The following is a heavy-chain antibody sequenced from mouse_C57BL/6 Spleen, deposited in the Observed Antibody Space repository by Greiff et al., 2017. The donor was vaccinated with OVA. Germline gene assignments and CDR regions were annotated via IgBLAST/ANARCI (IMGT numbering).Heavy chain of an antibody. Sequence: SGPELVKPGASVKISCKASGYAFSSSWMNWVKQRPGKGLEWIGRIYPGDGDTNYNGKFKGKATLTADKSSSTAYMQLSSLTSEDSAVYFCARDYDYDAMDYWGQGTSVTVSS. D-gene: IGHD1-1*02. V-gene: IGHV1-82*01. CDR1: GYAFSSSW. J-gene: IGHJ4*01. CDR2: IYPGDGDT. CDR3: ARDYDYDAMDY.